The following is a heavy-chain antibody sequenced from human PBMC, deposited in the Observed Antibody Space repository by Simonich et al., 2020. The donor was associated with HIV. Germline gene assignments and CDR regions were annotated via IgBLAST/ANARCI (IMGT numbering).Heavy chain of an antibody. J-gene: IGHJ6*02. Sequence: QVQLVQSGAEVKKPGASVKVSCKASGYIFTSYGISWVRQAPGQGLEWMGWISAYNGNTNYAQKLQGRVTMTTDTSTSTAYMELRSLRSDDTAVYYCARTRRITIFGVVRGNGMDVWGQGTTVTVSS. V-gene: IGHV1-18*01. CDR2: ISAYNGNT. CDR3: ARTRRITIFGVVRGNGMDV. CDR1: GYIFTSYG. D-gene: IGHD3-3*01.